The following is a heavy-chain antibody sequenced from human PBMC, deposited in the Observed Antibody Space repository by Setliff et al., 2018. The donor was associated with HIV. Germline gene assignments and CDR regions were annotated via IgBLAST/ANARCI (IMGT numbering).Heavy chain of an antibody. Sequence: GGSLRLFCVASGFTFSRDWMLWVRQAPGKGLVWVLRINSDGSGTSYAASVKGRFSISRDNAKNTLYLQMNSLRVEDTAMYYCATLRGDCSGGSCPWGQGTLVTVSS. CDR3: ATLRGDCSGGSCP. V-gene: IGHV3-74*01. CDR1: GFTFSRDW. J-gene: IGHJ5*02. CDR2: INSDGSGT. D-gene: IGHD2-15*01.